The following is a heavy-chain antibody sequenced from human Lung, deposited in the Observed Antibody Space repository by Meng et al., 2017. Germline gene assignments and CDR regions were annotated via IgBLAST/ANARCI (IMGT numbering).Heavy chain of an antibody. V-gene: IGHV4-34*01. D-gene: IGHD4-11*01. CDR3: ARGPTTMAHDFDY. J-gene: IGHJ4*02. CDR2: INHSGST. CDR1: GGSFSDYY. Sequence: VLLKHWGVGLLKPSETLSLTWVVSGGSFSDYYWSWIRQPPGKGLEWIGEINHSGSTNYNPSLESRATISVDTSQNNLSLKLSSVTAADSAVYYCARGPTTMAHDFDYWGQGTLVTVSS.